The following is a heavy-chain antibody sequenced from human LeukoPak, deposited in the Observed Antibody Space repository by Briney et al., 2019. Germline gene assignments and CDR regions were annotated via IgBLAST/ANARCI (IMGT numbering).Heavy chain of an antibody. CDR1: GGSISSHY. CDR3: ARDYGYCSGGSCYYYYYMDV. Sequence: PSETLSLTCTVSGGSISSHYWSWIRQPPGKGLEWIGYIHYSESTNYNPSLKSRVTTSVDTSKNQFSLKLSSVTAADTAVYYCARDYGYCSGGSCYYYYYMDVWGEGTTVTVSS. J-gene: IGHJ6*03. CDR2: IHYSEST. D-gene: IGHD2-15*01. V-gene: IGHV4-59*11.